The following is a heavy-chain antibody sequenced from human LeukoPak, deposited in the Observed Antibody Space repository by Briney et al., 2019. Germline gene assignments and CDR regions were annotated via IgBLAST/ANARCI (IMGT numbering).Heavy chain of an antibody. D-gene: IGHD6-13*01. CDR3: TKSPRWAAAPDY. CDR1: GFTFADYA. CDR2: VSWNSGNI. V-gene: IGHV3-9*01. Sequence: PGGSLRLSCAASGFTFADYAMQWVRQAPGKGLEWVSGVSWNSGNIGYAESVKGRFTISRDNAKNSLYLQMSSLRAEDTALYYCTKSPRWAAAPDYWGRGTLVTVSS. J-gene: IGHJ4*02.